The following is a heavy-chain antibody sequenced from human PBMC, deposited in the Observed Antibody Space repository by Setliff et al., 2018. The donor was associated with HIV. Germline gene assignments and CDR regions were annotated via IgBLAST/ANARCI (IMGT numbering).Heavy chain of an antibody. CDR3: ARWKLALDY. D-gene: IGHD1-1*01. CDR1: GFTFSGIA. V-gene: IGHV3-30*04. J-gene: IGHJ4*02. CDR2: ISYDGNDK. Sequence: GGSLRLSCAASGFTFSGIAMHWVRQAPGKGLEWVSTISYDGNDKFYTDSVKGRFTISRDTSKNTLYLQMDSLRPDDTAVYYCARWKLALDYWGQGTLVTVSS.